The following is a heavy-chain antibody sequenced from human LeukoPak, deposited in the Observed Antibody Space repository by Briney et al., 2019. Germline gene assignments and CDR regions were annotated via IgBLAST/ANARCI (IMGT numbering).Heavy chain of an antibody. J-gene: IGHJ4*02. CDR1: GYSISSDYY. Sequence: SETLSFTCAVSGYSISSDYYWGWIRQPPGKGLEWIGTIYHSGSTYLNPSLKSRVTISVDTSKNQFSPNLNSVTAADTAVYYCTSGPNFYYFDYWGQGTLVTVSS. CDR3: TSGPNFYYFDY. V-gene: IGHV4-38-2*01. CDR2: IYHSGST. D-gene: IGHD3-3*01.